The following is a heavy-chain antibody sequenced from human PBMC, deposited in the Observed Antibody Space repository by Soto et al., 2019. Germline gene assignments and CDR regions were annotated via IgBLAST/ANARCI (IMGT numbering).Heavy chain of an antibody. D-gene: IGHD2-21*01. CDR1: GFTFSSHW. CDR3: VRLAGSRTIYDS. J-gene: IGHJ4*02. CDR2: IKPDGSTR. Sequence: EVQLAESGGGLVQPGGSLRLSCAASGFTFSSHWMSWVRQAPGKGLEWVASIKPDGSTRHYVDSVECRFTISRDNAKSSLNLQMNSLRVDDTAVFYCVRLAGSRTIYDSWGQGALVTVSS. V-gene: IGHV3-7*01.